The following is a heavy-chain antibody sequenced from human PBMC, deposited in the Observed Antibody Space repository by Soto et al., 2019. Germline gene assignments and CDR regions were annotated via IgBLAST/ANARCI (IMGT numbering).Heavy chain of an antibody. CDR2: ISGSGGST. CDR1: GFTFSSYA. V-gene: IGHV3-23*01. CDR3: AKDLKSYCSSTSCVPDY. Sequence: PGGSLRLSCAASGFTFSSYAMSWVRQAPGKGLEWVSAISGSGGSTYYADSVKGRFTISRDNSKNTLYLQMNSLRAEDTAVYYCAKDLKSYCSSTSCVPDYWGQGTLVTVSS. J-gene: IGHJ4*02. D-gene: IGHD2-2*01.